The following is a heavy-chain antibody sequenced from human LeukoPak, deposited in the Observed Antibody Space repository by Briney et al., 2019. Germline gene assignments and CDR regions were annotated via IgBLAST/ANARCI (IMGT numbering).Heavy chain of an antibody. CDR1: GYTFTTYG. CDR3: ARDYGSGSYRFDY. D-gene: IGHD3-10*01. V-gene: IGHV1-18*01. J-gene: IGHJ4*02. Sequence: GASVKVSCKASGYTFTTYGISWVRQAPGQGLESMGWIDAYNGNTKYAQKLQGRVSMTTDTSTSTAYMELRSLRSDDTAVYYCARDYGSGSYRFDYWGQGTLVTVSS. CDR2: IDAYNGNT.